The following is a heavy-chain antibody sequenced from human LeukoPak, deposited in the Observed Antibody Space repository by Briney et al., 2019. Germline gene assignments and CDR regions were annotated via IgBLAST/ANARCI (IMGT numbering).Heavy chain of an antibody. D-gene: IGHD3-9*01. J-gene: IGHJ4*02. V-gene: IGHV3-23*01. CDR1: GFTFSSYA. CDR2: ISGSGGST. CDR3: GQGDILTGYLFDY. Sequence: PGGSLRLSCAASGFTFSSYAMSWVRQAPGKGLEWVSAISGSGGSTYYADSVKGRFTISRDNSKNTLYLQMNSLRAEDTAVYYCGQGDILTGYLFDYWGQGTLVTVSS.